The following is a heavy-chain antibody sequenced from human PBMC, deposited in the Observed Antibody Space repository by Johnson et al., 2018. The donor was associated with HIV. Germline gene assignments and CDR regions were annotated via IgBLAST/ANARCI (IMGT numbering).Heavy chain of an antibody. J-gene: IGHJ3*02. Sequence: VQLVESGGGLVKPGGSLRLSCTASGFTFSNYYMNWVRQAPGKGLEWISHISTSGTTIYYADSVKGRFTISRDNSKRSVFLQMNSLRAEDTAVYYCARESTPWGSDYVGYGLDIWGQGTMVTVSS. D-gene: IGHD4/OR15-4a*01. V-gene: IGHV3-48*03. CDR1: GFTFSNYY. CDR2: ISTSGTTI. CDR3: ARESTPWGSDYVGYGLDI.